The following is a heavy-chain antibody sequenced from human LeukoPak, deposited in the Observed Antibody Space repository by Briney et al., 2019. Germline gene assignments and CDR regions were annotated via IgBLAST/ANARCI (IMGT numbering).Heavy chain of an antibody. V-gene: IGHV4-39*07. CDR3: ARGRYDSSGYYSYYFDY. J-gene: IGHJ4*02. Sequence: SETLSLTCTVSGGSISSSSYYWSWIRQPPGKGLEWIGEINHSGSTNYNPSLKSRVTISVDTSKNQFSLKLSSVTAADTAVYYCARGRYDSSGYYSYYFDYWGQGTLVTVSS. D-gene: IGHD3-22*01. CDR2: INHSGST. CDR1: GGSISSSSYY.